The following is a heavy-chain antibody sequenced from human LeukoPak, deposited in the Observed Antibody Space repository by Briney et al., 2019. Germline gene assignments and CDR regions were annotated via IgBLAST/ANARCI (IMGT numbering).Heavy chain of an antibody. V-gene: IGHV3-7*01. CDR1: GFTFSSYW. CDR2: IKQDGSEK. D-gene: IGHD6-19*01. CDR3: ARQRSGWYDY. J-gene: IGHJ4*02. Sequence: QTGGSLRLSCAASGFTFSSYWMSWVRQAPGKGLECVANIKQDGSEKYYVDSVKGRFTISRDDAKNSLYLQMNNLRAEDTAVYYCARQRSGWYDYWGQGTLVTVSS.